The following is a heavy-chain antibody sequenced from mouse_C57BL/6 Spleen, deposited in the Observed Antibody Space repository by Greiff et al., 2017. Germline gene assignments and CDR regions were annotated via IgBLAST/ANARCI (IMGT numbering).Heavy chain of an antibody. Sequence: EVQGVESGGGLVKPGGSLKLSCAASGFTFSSYAMSWVRQTPEKRLEWVATISDGGSYTYYPDNVKGRFTISRDNAKNNLYLQMSHLKSEDTAMYYCAREWTMGGYFDYWGQGTTLTVSS. D-gene: IGHD1-1*02. CDR2: ISDGGSYT. J-gene: IGHJ2*01. CDR3: AREWTMGGYFDY. CDR1: GFTFSSYA. V-gene: IGHV5-4*01.